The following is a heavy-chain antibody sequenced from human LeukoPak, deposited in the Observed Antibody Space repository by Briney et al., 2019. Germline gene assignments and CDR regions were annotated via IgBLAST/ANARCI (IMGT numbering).Heavy chain of an antibody. CDR1: GFTFSSYA. CDR3: ARDPNGDYVGAFDM. V-gene: IGHV3-23*01. Sequence: GGSLRLSCAASGFTFSSYAMSWVRQAPGKGLEWVSAISGSGGSTYYADSVKGRFTISRDNSKYTLFLQMNSLRAEDTAVYYCARDPNGDYVGAFDMWGPGTMVTVSS. J-gene: IGHJ3*02. CDR2: ISGSGGST. D-gene: IGHD4-17*01.